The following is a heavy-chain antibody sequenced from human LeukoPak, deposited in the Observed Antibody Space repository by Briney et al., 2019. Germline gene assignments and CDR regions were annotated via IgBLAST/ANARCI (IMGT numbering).Heavy chain of an antibody. Sequence: GGSLRLSCAASGFTFSNYGMHWVRQAPGKGLEWVAFLWYDGSNKYYADSVKGRFTIARDNSKNTLYLQINSLRVEDTAVYYCAKKGHSFGWRDSYYFDYWGQGTLVTVSS. V-gene: IGHV3-30*02. J-gene: IGHJ4*02. CDR3: AKKGHSFGWRDSYYFDY. CDR1: GFTFSNYG. D-gene: IGHD6-19*01. CDR2: LWYDGSNK.